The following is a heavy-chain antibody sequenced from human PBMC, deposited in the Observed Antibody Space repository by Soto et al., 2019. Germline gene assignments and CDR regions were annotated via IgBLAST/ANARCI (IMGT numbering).Heavy chain of an antibody. J-gene: IGHJ4*02. CDR3: ARGLLVVLNYFES. CDR1: GGTFRNYP. V-gene: IGHV1-69*02. CDR2: IFPLTDIP. Sequence: QVQLVQSGAEVKKPGSSVKVSCKASGGTFRNYPINWVRQAPGQGLEWMRSIFPLTDIPDYAQNFQARLTINAKKSTNTAYKELSNLTYDETAMYIGARGLLVVLNYFESWGQGTLVTVSS.